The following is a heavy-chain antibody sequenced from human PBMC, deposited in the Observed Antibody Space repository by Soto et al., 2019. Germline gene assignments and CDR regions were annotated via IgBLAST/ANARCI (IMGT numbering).Heavy chain of an antibody. CDR1: GYSFTNND. CDR3: ARMKTYGPLNWFGP. V-gene: IGHV1-8*01. D-gene: IGHD4-17*01. Sequence: VKVSFKAAGYSFTNNDVRWVRPATGQGLELMGWMNPGSGDTGYAQKFQGRVRMTRDIGIATAYMELNNLRSDDTAVYYCARMKTYGPLNWFGPSGQG. J-gene: IGHJ5*02. CDR2: MNPGSGDT.